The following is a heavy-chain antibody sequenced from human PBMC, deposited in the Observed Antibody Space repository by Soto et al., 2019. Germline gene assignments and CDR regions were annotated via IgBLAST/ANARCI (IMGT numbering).Heavy chain of an antibody. V-gene: IGHV1-2*02. CDR2: INPHSGGT. CDR3: AREHYISDYSNGMDL. D-gene: IGHD3-10*01. J-gene: IGHJ6*02. CDR1: GYTFTGYY. Sequence: ASVKVSCKASGYTFTGYYMHWVRQAPGQGLEWMGWINPHSGGTNYAQKFQGRVTMTRDTSISTAYMELSRLRSDDTAVYYCAREHYISDYSNGMDLWGPGTTVTVS.